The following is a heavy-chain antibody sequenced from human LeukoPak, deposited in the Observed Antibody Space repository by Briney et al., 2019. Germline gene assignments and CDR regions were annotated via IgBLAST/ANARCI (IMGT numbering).Heavy chain of an antibody. D-gene: IGHD1-26*01. V-gene: IGHV4-59*01. J-gene: IGHJ4*02. Sequence: SSETLSLTCTVSGGSISTYYWNWLRQPPGKGLEWMGYIDYSGTANINPSLKSRGTLSIDTSRNQFSLKLDSVTAADTAVYYCARAGGSYSFDYWGQGTRVTVSS. CDR3: ARAGGSYSFDY. CDR2: IDYSGTA. CDR1: GGSISTYY.